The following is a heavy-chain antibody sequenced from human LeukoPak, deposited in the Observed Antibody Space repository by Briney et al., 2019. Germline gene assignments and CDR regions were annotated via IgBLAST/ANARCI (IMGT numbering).Heavy chain of an antibody. D-gene: IGHD1-26*01. CDR3: ARSRNRGGSYYGGDYYFDY. CDR1: GYTFTSYD. V-gene: IGHV1-8*01. CDR2: MNPNSGNT. J-gene: IGHJ4*02. Sequence: ASVKVSCKDSGYTFTSYDINWVRQATGQGLEWMGWMNPNSGNTGYAQKFQGRVTMTRNTSISTAYMELSSLRSEDTGVFYCARSRNRGGSYYGGDYYFDYWGQGTLVTVSS.